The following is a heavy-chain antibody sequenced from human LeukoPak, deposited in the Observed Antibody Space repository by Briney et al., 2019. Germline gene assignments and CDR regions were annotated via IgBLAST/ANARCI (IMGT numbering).Heavy chain of an antibody. V-gene: IGHV3-11*04. CDR1: GFTFNDYY. J-gene: IGHJ4*02. CDR2: MSSSGSTI. D-gene: IGHD2-2*03. CDR3: ARDLGIVVVPAAYDY. Sequence: GSLRLSCAASGFTFNDYYMSWIRQAPGKGLEWVSYMSSSGSTIYYADSVKGRFTISRDNAKNSLYLQMNSLRAEDTAVYYCARDLGIVVVPAAYDYWGQGTLVTVSS.